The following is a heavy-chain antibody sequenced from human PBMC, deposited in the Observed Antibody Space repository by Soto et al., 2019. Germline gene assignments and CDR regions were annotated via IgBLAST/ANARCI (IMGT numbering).Heavy chain of an antibody. J-gene: IGHJ4*02. CDR3: AKGTYDFWSGPYDY. CDR2: ISYDGSNK. V-gene: IGHV3-30*04. D-gene: IGHD3-3*01. CDR1: GFTFSSYA. Sequence: GGSLRLSCAASGFTFSSYAMHWVRQAPGKGLEWVAVISYDGSNKYYADSVKGRFTISRDNSKNTLYLQMNSLRAEDTAVYYCAKGTYDFWSGPYDYWGQGTLVTVSS.